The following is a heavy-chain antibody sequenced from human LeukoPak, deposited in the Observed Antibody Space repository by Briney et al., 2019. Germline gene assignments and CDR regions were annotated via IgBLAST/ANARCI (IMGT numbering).Heavy chain of an antibody. D-gene: IGHD2-15*01. CDR3: TRAAYCNGGSCYYFDY. J-gene: IGHJ4*02. CDR1: GFTFGDYA. CDR2: IRSEVYAATT. V-gene: IGHV3-49*03. Sequence: GGSLRLSCTASGFTFGDYAMSWFRQAPGKGLEWVGFIRSEVYAATTEYAASVKGRFTITRDDSKSIAYLQMNSLKTEDTAVYYCTRAAYCNGGSCYYFDYWGQGTLVTVSS.